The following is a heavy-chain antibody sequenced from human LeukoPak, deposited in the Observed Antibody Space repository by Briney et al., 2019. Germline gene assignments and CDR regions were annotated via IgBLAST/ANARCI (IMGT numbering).Heavy chain of an antibody. V-gene: IGHV3-30*04. CDR2: ISYDGINQ. CDR3: TLTTFGVVYYFDY. Sequence: GGSLRLSCAASGFTFSSSAMHWVRQAPGKGLEWVALISYDGINQYYADSVKGRFIISRDNSKNTLYLQLNSLRLEDTAVYYCTLTTFGVVYYFDYWGQGTLVTVSS. D-gene: IGHD1/OR15-1a*01. CDR1: GFTFSSSA. J-gene: IGHJ4*02.